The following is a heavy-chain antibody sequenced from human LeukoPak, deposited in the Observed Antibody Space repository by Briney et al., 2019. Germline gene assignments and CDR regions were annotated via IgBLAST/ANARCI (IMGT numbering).Heavy chain of an antibody. CDR2: ISAYNGNT. V-gene: IGHV1-18*01. CDR1: GYTFTSYG. J-gene: IGHJ6*03. Sequence: ASVKVSCKASGYTFTSYGISWVLQAPGQGLEWMGWISAYNGNTNYAQKLQGRVTMTTDTSTSTAYMELRSLRSDDTAVYYCASGHCSSTSCYLYYYMDVWGKGTTVTVSS. D-gene: IGHD2-2*03. CDR3: ASGHCSSTSCYLYYYMDV.